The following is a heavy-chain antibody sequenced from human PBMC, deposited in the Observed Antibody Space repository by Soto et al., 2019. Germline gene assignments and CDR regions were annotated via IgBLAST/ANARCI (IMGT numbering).Heavy chain of an antibody. CDR3: ARLAVAGTLYYYYMDV. V-gene: IGHV4-59*08. D-gene: IGHD6-19*01. CDR1: GESVSSYY. J-gene: IGHJ6*03. Sequence: PSETLSLTCTVSGESVSSYYRSWIRQPPGKGLEWIGYIYYSGSTNYNPSLKSRVTISVDTSKNQFSLKLSSVTAADTAVYYCARLAVAGTLYYYYMDVWGKGTTVTVSS. CDR2: IYYSGST.